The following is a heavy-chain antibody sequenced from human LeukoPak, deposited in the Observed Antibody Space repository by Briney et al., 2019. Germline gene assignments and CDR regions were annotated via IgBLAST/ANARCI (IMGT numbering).Heavy chain of an antibody. J-gene: IGHJ4*02. CDR1: GFTFRSYG. V-gene: IGHV3-30*18. Sequence: GRSLRLSCAASGFTFRSYGMHWVRQAPGKGLEWVAVISDDGSNKYYADSVKGRFTISRDNSKNTLYLQMNRLKTEDTAVYYCAKVRGYCTGGSCYADYWGQGTLVTVSS. CDR3: AKVRGYCTGGSCYADY. CDR2: ISDDGSNK. D-gene: IGHD2-15*01.